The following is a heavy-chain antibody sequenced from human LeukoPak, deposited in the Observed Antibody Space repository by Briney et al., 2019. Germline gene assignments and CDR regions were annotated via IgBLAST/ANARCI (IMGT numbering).Heavy chain of an antibody. CDR1: GFTFSSYE. Sequence: PGGSLRLSCAASGFTFSSYEMNWVRQAPGKGLEWGSYISSSGSTIYYADSVKGRFTISRDNAKNSLYLQMNSLRAEDTAVYYCARDWDRRYCSGGSCVDYWGQRTLVTVSS. CDR3: ARDWDRRYCSGGSCVDY. V-gene: IGHV3-48*03. J-gene: IGHJ4*02. CDR2: ISSSGSTI. D-gene: IGHD2-15*01.